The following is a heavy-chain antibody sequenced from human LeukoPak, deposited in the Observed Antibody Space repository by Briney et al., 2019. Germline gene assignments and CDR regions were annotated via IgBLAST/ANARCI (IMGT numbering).Heavy chain of an antibody. J-gene: IGHJ5*02. CDR2: IYHTGST. CDR3: ASYGP. V-gene: IGHV4-4*02. Sequence: PSGTLSLTCAVSGSSISTSNWWSWVRQPPGKGLGWIGEIYHTGSTNYNPSLKSRVTMSVDKSRNQFSLKLSSVTAADTAMYFCASYGPWGPGSLVTVSS. CDR1: GSSISTSNW. D-gene: IGHD4-17*01.